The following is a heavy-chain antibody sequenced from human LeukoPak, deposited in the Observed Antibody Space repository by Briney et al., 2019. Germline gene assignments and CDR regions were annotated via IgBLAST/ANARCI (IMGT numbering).Heavy chain of an antibody. CDR1: GYTFTSYD. D-gene: IGHD6-19*01. V-gene: IGHV1-2*02. Sequence: ASVKVSCKASGYTFTSYDINWVRQAPGQGLEWMGWINPNSGGTNYAQKFQGRVTMTRDTSISTAYMELSRLRSDDTAVYYCARDSSGWIDWGQGTLVTVSS. J-gene: IGHJ4*02. CDR2: INPNSGGT. CDR3: ARDSSGWID.